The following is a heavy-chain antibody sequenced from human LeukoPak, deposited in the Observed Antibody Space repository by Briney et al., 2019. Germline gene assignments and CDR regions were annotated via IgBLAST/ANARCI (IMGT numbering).Heavy chain of an antibody. CDR3: ARDQARYDYIWGSYRLDAFDI. V-gene: IGHV3-48*02. CDR2: ISSSSSTI. D-gene: IGHD3-16*02. J-gene: IGHJ3*02. CDR1: GFTFSSYS. Sequence: GGSLRLSCAASGFTFSSYSMNWVRQAPGKGLEWASYISSSSSTIYYADSVKGRFTISRDNAKNSLYLQMNSLRDEDTAVYYCARDQARYDYIWGSYRLDAFDIWGQGTMVTVSS.